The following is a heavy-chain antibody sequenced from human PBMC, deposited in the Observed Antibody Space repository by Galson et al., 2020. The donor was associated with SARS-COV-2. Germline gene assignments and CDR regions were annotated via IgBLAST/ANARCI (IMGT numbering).Heavy chain of an antibody. CDR1: GFTFSGSY. V-gene: IGHV1-2*02. Sequence: ASVKVSCKASGFTFSGSYIHWVRQAPGRGLEGMGWSGGTNYAQKFQGRVTMTGDTAISTGYMELSSLRSDDTAVYYCARSFGGSGWFYFDFWGQGTPVTVSS. CDR3: ARSFGGSGWFYFDF. CDR2: SGGT. D-gene: IGHD6-19*01. J-gene: IGHJ4*02.